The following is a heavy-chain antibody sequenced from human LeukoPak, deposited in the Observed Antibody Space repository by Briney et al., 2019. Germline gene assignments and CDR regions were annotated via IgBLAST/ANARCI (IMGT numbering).Heavy chain of an antibody. J-gene: IGHJ1*01. Sequence: GSLRPSLAAPGFPFSNSWMSWVRPAPGKGLEWVGRIKSNTDGGTTDYAGTVKGRFTISRDDSKNTLSLQMNSLKTEDTGVYYCTTDEWHWGQGTLVTVSS. CDR2: IKSNTDGGTT. V-gene: IGHV3-15*01. CDR1: GFPFSNSW. D-gene: IGHD3-3*01. CDR3: TTDEWH.